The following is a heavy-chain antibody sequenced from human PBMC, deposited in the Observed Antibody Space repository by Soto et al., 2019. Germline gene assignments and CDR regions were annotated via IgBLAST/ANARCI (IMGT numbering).Heavy chain of an antibody. CDR2: IYYSGST. J-gene: IGHJ4*02. CDR1: GGSISSGDYY. CDR3: ARAFDDSSGYYGGLGY. V-gene: IGHV4-30-4*01. Sequence: SETLSLTCTVSGGSISSGDYYWSWIRQPPGKGLEWIGYIYYSGSTYYNPSLKSRVTISVDTSKNQLSLRLSSVTAADTAVYYCARAFDDSSGYYGGLGYWGQGTLVTVSS. D-gene: IGHD3-22*01.